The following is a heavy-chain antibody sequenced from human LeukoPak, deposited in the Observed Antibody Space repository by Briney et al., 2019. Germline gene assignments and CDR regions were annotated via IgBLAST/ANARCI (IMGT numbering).Heavy chain of an antibody. CDR1: GFTFSSYA. Sequence: GGSLRLSCAASGFTFSSYAMSWVRQAPGKGLEWVSTINNNGGSTSYADSVKGRFTISRDNSKNTLYLQMNSLRAEDTALYYCARGSGNYYTRFDYWGQGTLVTVSS. D-gene: IGHD3-10*01. J-gene: IGHJ4*02. CDR2: INNNGGST. CDR3: ARGSGNYYTRFDY. V-gene: IGHV3-23*01.